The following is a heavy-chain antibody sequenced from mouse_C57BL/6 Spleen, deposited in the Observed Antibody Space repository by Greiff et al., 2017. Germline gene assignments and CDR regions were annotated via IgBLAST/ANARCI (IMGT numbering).Heavy chain of an antibody. Sequence: EVHLVESGGGLVKPGGSLKLSCAASGFTFSSYAMSWVRQTPEKRLEWVATISDGGSYTYYPDNVKGRFTISRDNAKNNLYLQMSHLKSEDTAMYYCARAELGLFAYWGQGTLVTVSA. V-gene: IGHV5-4*01. CDR2: ISDGGSYT. CDR1: GFTFSSYA. J-gene: IGHJ3*01. CDR3: ARAELGLFAY. D-gene: IGHD4-1*01.